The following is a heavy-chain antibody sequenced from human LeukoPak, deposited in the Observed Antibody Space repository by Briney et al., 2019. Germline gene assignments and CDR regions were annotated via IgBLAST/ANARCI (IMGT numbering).Heavy chain of an antibody. J-gene: IGHJ4*02. D-gene: IGHD6-13*01. Sequence: SGGSLRLSCAASGFTFSNYWMSWVRQAPGKGLEWVANIKQDGSETHYVASVKGRFTISRNNAKKSLDLQMHSLRAEDTAVYYCARIIEGEQLALDCWGQGTLVTVSS. CDR1: GFTFSNYW. CDR2: IKQDGSET. V-gene: IGHV3-7*04. CDR3: ARIIEGEQLALDC.